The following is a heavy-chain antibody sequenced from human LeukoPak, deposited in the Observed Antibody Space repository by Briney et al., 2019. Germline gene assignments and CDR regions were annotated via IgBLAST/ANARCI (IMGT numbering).Heavy chain of an antibody. V-gene: IGHV3-30*18. CDR2: ISYDGSNK. J-gene: IGHJ4*02. Sequence: PGRSLRLSCAASGFTFSSYGMHWVRQAPGKGLEWVAVISYDGSNKYYADSVKGRFTISRENSKNTLYLQMNSLRAEDTAVYYCAKDLGGYPFDYWGQGTLVTVSS. D-gene: IGHD3-16*01. CDR1: GFTFSSYG. CDR3: AKDLGGYPFDY.